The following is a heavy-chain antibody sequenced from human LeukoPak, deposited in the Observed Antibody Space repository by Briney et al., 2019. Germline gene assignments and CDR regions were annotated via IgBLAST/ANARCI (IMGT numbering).Heavy chain of an antibody. CDR2: ISSSSSYI. CDR3: ARRADITPEFYYYYGMDV. Sequence: GGSLRLSCAASGFTVGSNYMTWVRQAPGKGLEWVSSISSSSSYIYYADSVKGRFTISRDNAKISLYLQMNSLRAEDTAVYYCARRADITPEFYYYYGMDVWGQGTTVTVSS. J-gene: IGHJ6*02. V-gene: IGHV3-21*01. CDR1: GFTVGSNY. D-gene: IGHD4-23*01.